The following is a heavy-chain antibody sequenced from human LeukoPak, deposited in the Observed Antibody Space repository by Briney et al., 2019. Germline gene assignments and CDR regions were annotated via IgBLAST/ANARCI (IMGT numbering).Heavy chain of an antibody. CDR1: GGSISSGGYY. D-gene: IGHD3-9*01. V-gene: IGHV4-31*03. CDR3: AREGEDDILTGNGVDV. J-gene: IGHJ6*04. CDR2: IYYSGST. Sequence: SQTLSLTCTVSGGSISSGGYYWSWIRQHPGKGLGWIGYIYYSGSTYYNPSLKSRVTISVDTSKNQFSLKLSSVTAADTAVYYCAREGEDDILTGNGVDVWGKGTTVTVSS.